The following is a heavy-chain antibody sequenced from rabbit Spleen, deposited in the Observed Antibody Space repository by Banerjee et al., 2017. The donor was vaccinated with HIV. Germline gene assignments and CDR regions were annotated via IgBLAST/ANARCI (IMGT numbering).Heavy chain of an antibody. Sequence: QEQLVESGGGLVQPEGSLTLTCKASGFDFSSRYWMSWVRQAPGKGPEWIACIDTGGSGSTYYASWVNGRFTISRSTSLNTVTLQLNSLTAADTATYFCARDLHYYSDSDAAEPRKLWGPGTLVTVS. CDR1: GFDFSSRYW. V-gene: IGHV1S47*01. CDR2: IDTGGSGST. D-gene: IGHD6-1*01. CDR3: ARDLHYYSDSDAAEPRKL. J-gene: IGHJ4*01.